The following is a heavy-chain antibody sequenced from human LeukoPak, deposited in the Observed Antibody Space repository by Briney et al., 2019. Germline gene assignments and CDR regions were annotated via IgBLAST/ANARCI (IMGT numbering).Heavy chain of an antibody. CDR3: AGERGHSYEFDY. CDR2: INSSGGNT. Sequence: ASVTVSCKASGYTFTTYQMHWVRQAPGQGLEWMGIINSSGGNTAYAQKFQGRVTMTRDTSTSTVYMELSSLRSEDTAVYYCAGERGHSYEFDYWGQGTLVTVSS. V-gene: IGHV1-46*01. CDR1: GYTFTTYQ. J-gene: IGHJ4*02. D-gene: IGHD5-12*01.